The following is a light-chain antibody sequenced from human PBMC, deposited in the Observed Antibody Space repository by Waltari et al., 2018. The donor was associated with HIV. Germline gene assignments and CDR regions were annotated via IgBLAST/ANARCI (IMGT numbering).Light chain of an antibody. CDR2: DAS. V-gene: IGLV2-14*01. CDR1: SSDVGGYNY. J-gene: IGLJ2*01. CDR3: SSYTSSSTLVV. Sequence: QSALTQPASVSGSPGQSITISCTGTSSDVGGYNYVSWYQQHPGKAPKLMIYDASNRPAGLSNRFSGSKSGNTASLTISGLQAEDEADYYCSSYTSSSTLVVFGGGTKLTVL.